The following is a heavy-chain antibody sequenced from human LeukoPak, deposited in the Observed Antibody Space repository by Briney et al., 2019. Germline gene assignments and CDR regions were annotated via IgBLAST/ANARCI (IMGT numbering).Heavy chain of an antibody. Sequence: PGGSLRLSCAAPGFTFSSYGMHWVRQAPGKGLEWVAFIRYDGSNKYYADSVKGRFTISGDNSKNTLYLQMNSLRAEDTAVYYCAKDGRITMIVVAFQHWGQGTLVTVSS. CDR1: GFTFSSYG. V-gene: IGHV3-30*02. J-gene: IGHJ1*01. CDR3: AKDGRITMIVVAFQH. CDR2: IRYDGSNK. D-gene: IGHD3-22*01.